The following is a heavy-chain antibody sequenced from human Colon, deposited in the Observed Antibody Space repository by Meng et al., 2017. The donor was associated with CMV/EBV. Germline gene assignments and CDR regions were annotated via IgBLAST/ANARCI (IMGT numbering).Heavy chain of an antibody. CDR3: ARAHFNDGDYGAFDI. Sequence: GGSLRLSCAASGFTFSTYDMHWVRQTSGKGLEWVSGIGTAGDIYYAGSVKGRFTISRDDAKNSSYLQMNSLRAGDTAVYYCARAHFNDGDYGAFDIWDQGTVVTVSS. D-gene: IGHD4-17*01. V-gene: IGHV3-13*01. J-gene: IGHJ3*02. CDR2: IGTAGDI. CDR1: GFTFSTYD.